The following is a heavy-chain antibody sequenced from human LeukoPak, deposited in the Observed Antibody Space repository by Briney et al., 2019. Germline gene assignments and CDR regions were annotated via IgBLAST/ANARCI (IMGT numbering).Heavy chain of an antibody. V-gene: IGHV3-11*06. D-gene: IGHD3-16*01. CDR3: ARGPWASFDY. J-gene: IGHJ4*02. Sequence: GGSLRLSCAASGFTFSDYYMSWIRQAPGKGLEWVSYISSSSSFTNYADSVKGRFTISRDNSKNTLYLQMNSLRAEDTAVYYCARGPWASFDYWGQGTLVTVSS. CDR1: GFTFSDYY. CDR2: ISSSSSFT.